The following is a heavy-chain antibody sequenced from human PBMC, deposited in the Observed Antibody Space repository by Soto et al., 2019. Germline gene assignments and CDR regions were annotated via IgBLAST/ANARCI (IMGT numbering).Heavy chain of an antibody. J-gene: IGHJ4*02. CDR2: IYSGGST. D-gene: IGHD2-21*02. Sequence: EVQLVETGGGLIQPGGSLRLSCAASGFTVSDNYMSWVRQAPEKGLEWVSLIYSGGSTYYADSLQGRFTISRDNSKNTLYRTMNSLRAEDTAVYYCARSPANVFCRGPDCYERYFDYWGQGTQVTVSS. CDR3: ARSPANVFCRGPDCYERYFDY. V-gene: IGHV3-53*02. CDR1: GFTVSDNY.